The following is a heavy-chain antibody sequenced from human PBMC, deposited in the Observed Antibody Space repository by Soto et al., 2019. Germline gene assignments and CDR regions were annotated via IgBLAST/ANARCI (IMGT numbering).Heavy chain of an antibody. CDR2: IYHSGTT. CDR1: GGSGSGYH. Sequence: QVQLQESGPRLVKPSETLSLTCTVSGGSGSGYHWNWVRQPPGKTLEWIGHIYHSGTTNYNPSLKSRIPISIDTSKNQFSLKMNSVTAADTAVYYCARGQTNIWYFDHWGQGTLVTVSS. V-gene: IGHV4-59*02. J-gene: IGHJ4*02. CDR3: ARGQTNIWYFDH.